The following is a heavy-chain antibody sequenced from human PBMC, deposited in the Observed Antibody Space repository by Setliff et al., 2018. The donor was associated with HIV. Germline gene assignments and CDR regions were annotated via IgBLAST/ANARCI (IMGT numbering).Heavy chain of an antibody. Sequence: PGGSLRLSCAASGFTFRNYYMHWVRQAPGKGLVWVSRMNGDGSDINYADSVKGRFTISRDNAKNTLYLQMNSLRAEDTAVYFCARVGYYDTSGYYGYFQGWGQGTLVTVSS. CDR3: ARVGYYDTSGYYGYFQG. CDR1: GFTFRNYY. D-gene: IGHD3-22*01. V-gene: IGHV3-74*01. J-gene: IGHJ1*01. CDR2: MNGDGSDI.